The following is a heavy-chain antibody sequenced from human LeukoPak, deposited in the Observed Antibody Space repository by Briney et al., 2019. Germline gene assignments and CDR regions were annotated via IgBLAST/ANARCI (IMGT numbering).Heavy chain of an antibody. Sequence: SVKVSCKASGGTFSSYAISWVRQAPGQGLEWMGGIIPIFGTANYAQKFQGRVTITADKSTSTAYMELSSLRSEDTAVYYCAREWFYYGSGSYYDYWGQGTLVTVSS. D-gene: IGHD3-10*01. CDR1: GGTFSSYA. CDR3: AREWFYYGSGSYYDY. V-gene: IGHV1-69*06. CDR2: IIPIFGTA. J-gene: IGHJ4*02.